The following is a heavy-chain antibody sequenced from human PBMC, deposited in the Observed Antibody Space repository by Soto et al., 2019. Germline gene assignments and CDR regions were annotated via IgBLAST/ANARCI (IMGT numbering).Heavy chain of an antibody. CDR3: ASAGDNYYYYGMDV. J-gene: IGHJ6*02. Sequence: ASVKVSCKASGYTFTGYYMHWVRQAPGQGLEWMGWINPNSGGTNYAQKFQGWVTMTRDTSISTAYMELSRLRSDDTAVYYCASAGDNYYYYGMDVWGQGTTVTVSS. V-gene: IGHV1-2*04. CDR1: GYTFTGYY. CDR2: INPNSGGT.